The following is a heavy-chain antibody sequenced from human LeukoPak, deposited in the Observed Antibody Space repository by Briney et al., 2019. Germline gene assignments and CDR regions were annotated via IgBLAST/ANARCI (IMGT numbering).Heavy chain of an antibody. CDR2: ISYDGSRQ. Sequence: GGSLRLSCAAFGFTFRHYPMHWVRQAPGKGLEWLAAISYDGSRQFLADSVKGRFNISRDNSEETLFLQLTALRTEDTALYYCVREKSLRLAYWGQGQLVTVSS. V-gene: IGHV3-30-3*01. CDR3: VREKSLRLAY. CDR1: GFTFRHYP. J-gene: IGHJ4*02.